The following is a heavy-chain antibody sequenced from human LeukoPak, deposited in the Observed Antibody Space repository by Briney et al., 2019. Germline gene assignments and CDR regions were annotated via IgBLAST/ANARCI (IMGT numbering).Heavy chain of an antibody. D-gene: IGHD6-6*01. CDR3: ARLAGSSSSDY. J-gene: IGHJ4*02. CDR2: IYSSGST. Sequence: SETLSLTCTVSGASISSYCWSWVRQSPGKGLEWIGYIYSSGSTNYNPSLKSRVTMSVDTSKNQFSLKLNSVTAADTAVYYCARLAGSSSSDYWGQGTLVTVAS. CDR1: GASISSYC. V-gene: IGHV4-4*09.